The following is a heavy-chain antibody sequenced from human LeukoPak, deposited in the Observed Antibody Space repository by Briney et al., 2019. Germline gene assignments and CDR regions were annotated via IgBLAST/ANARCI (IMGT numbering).Heavy chain of an antibody. CDR2: IYYGGTT. CDR1: GVSVSRSGSY. CDR3: ARRGLVVVPF. Sequence: SETLSLTCSVSGVSVSRSGSYWVWVRQPPGKGLEWVGSIYYGGTTYSNPSLKSRVTISADTSKNQFSLKLTSVTAADTAIYYCARRGLVVVPFWGQGTLVTVSS. D-gene: IGHD2-21*01. J-gene: IGHJ4*02. V-gene: IGHV4-39*01.